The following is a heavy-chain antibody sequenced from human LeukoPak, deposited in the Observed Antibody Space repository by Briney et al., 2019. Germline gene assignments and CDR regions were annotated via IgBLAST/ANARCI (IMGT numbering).Heavy chain of an antibody. Sequence: GGSLRLSCAASGFNFNTYWMIWVRQAPGKGLEWVANIKEDVSEKYYVDSVKGRFTISRDNANNLLYLQMNSLRAEDTAVYYCAKDSQAQFWYDSSGWFDYWGQGTPVTVSS. CDR2: IKEDVSEK. CDR3: AKDSQAQFWYDSSGWFDY. D-gene: IGHD3-22*01. CDR1: GFNFNTYW. J-gene: IGHJ4*02. V-gene: IGHV3-7*01.